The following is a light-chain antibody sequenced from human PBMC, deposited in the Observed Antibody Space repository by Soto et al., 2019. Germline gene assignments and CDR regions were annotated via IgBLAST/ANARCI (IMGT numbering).Light chain of an antibody. CDR2: EAA. CDR1: QYIHNY. Sequence: GARVTITCRASQYIHNYLAWYQQKPGEAPKLLIYEAANLESGVPSRFSGSGTGTEFTLTISSLQPDDFATYYRQQSNNYPWTFGQGTRVEI. J-gene: IGKJ1*01. CDR3: QQSNNYPWT. V-gene: IGKV1-5*03.